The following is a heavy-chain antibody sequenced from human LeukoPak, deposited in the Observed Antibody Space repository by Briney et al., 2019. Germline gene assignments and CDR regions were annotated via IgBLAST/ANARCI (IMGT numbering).Heavy chain of an antibody. CDR1: GGSISSYY. CDR2: IYYSGST. Sequence: PSETLSLTCTVSGGSISSYYWSWIRQPPGKGLEWIGYIYYSGSTNYNPSLKSRVTISVDTSKNQFSLKLSSVTAADTAVYYCARAVGAMIVWSDHAFDIWGQGTMVTVSS. CDR3: ARAVGAMIVWSDHAFDI. V-gene: IGHV4-59*13. J-gene: IGHJ3*02. D-gene: IGHD3-22*01.